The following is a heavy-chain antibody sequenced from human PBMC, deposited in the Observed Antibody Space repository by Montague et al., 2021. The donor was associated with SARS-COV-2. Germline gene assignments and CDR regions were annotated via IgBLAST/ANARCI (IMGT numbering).Heavy chain of an antibody. Sequence: SMRLSCAASGFTFSDYYMSWIRQAPVKGLEWVSYISSSSSYTNYXDSVKGRFTIPRDNAKNSLYLQMNSLRAEDTAVYYCATIAVAGTRFHYWGQGTLVTVSS. CDR1: GFTFSDYY. D-gene: IGHD6-19*01. J-gene: IGHJ4*02. CDR3: ATIAVAGTRFHY. V-gene: IGHV3-11*03. CDR2: ISSSSSYT.